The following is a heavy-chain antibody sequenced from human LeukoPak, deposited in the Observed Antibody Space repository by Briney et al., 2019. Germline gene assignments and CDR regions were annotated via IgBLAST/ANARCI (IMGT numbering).Heavy chain of an antibody. CDR2: IWYDGSNK. CDR3: ARVLGDYYDSSGFDY. J-gene: IGHJ4*02. CDR1: GFTLSSNC. V-gene: IGHV3-33*01. D-gene: IGHD3-22*01. Sequence: RKSLRLSCAASGFTLSSNCMHWVSQAPGNGLGWVGFIWYDGSNKYYADSVKGRFTISRDNSKNRLYLQMNSLRAEDTAVYYCARVLGDYYDSSGFDYWGQGTLVTVSS.